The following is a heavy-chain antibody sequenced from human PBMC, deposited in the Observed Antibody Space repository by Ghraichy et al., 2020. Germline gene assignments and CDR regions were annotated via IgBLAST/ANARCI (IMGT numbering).Heavy chain of an antibody. V-gene: IGHV3-7*03. J-gene: IGHJ4*02. CDR3: AEGVWYAEFDY. Sequence: GGSLRLSCAASGFTFSSYWMSWVRQAPGKGLEWVANIKQDGSEKYYVDSVKGRFTISRDNAKNSLYLQMNSLRAEDTAVYYCAEGVWYAEFDYWGQGTLVTVSS. CDR1: GFTFSSYW. CDR2: IKQDGSEK. D-gene: IGHD6-13*01.